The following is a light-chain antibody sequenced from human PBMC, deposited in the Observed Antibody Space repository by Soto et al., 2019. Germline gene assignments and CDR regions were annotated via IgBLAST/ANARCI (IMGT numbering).Light chain of an antibody. V-gene: IGLV2-14*01. CDR3: SSYSISTAYL. CDR1: SSDVGGYHY. J-gene: IGLJ1*01. Sequence: QCALTQPASVCGSPGQSITISCTGTSSDVGGYHYVSWYQLVPGKAPKLILFEVSIRPSGVSYRFSGSKSGNTASLTISGLQAEDEADYFCSSYSISTAYLFGTGTKLTVL. CDR2: EVS.